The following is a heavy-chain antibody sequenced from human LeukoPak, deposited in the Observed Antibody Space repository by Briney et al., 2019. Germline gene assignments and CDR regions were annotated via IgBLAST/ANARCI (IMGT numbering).Heavy chain of an antibody. D-gene: IGHD3-16*01. CDR2: ISYTGNT. CDR3: ARDYLGEFDP. CDR1: GGSISSSSYY. Sequence: SETLSLTCTVSGGSISSSSYYWSWIRQPPGKGLEWIGYISYTGNTNYNPSLKSRVTISVDTSKNQFSLILTSVTAADTAMYYCARDYLGEFDPWGQGTLVIVSS. V-gene: IGHV4-61*01. J-gene: IGHJ5*02.